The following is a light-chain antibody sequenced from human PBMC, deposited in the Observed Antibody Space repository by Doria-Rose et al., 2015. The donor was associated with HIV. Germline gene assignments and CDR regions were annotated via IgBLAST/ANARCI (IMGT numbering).Light chain of an antibody. Sequence: EIVMTQSPGTLSLSPGERATLSCRASQSFSSTYLAWYQQKPGQAPSLLIYDGSTRATGIPDRFSASGSGTDFTPTINRLEPEDFALYYCHQYGTSWTFGQGTKVEIK. V-gene: IGKV3-20*01. CDR2: DGS. CDR1: QSFSSTY. J-gene: IGKJ1*01. CDR3: HQYGTSWT.